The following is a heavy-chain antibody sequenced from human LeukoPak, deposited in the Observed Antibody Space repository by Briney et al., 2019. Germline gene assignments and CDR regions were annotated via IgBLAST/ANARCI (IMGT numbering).Heavy chain of an antibody. CDR1: GYTFTGYY. Sequence: ASVKVSCKASGYTFTGYYMHWVRQAPGQGLEWMGWINPNSGGTNYAQKFQGRVTMTRDTSISTAYMELSRLRSDDTAVYYCARDSGNWDGPRYNFDYWGQGTLVTVSS. J-gene: IGHJ4*02. V-gene: IGHV1-2*02. D-gene: IGHD2-2*02. CDR2: INPNSGGT. CDR3: ARDSGNWDGPRYNFDY.